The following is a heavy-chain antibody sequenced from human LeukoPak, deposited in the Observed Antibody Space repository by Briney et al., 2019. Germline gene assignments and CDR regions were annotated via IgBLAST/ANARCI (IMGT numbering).Heavy chain of an antibody. Sequence: PSETLSLTCAVSGYSISSTYYWGWIRQPPGKGLEWIGSIYYSGSTYYNPSLKSRVTISVDTSNSQFSLRLSSVTAADTAVYYCASPRYSNDISGYYYFDYWGQGTLVTVSS. CDR3: ASPRYSNDISGYYYFDY. CDR2: IYYSGST. V-gene: IGHV4-38-2*01. J-gene: IGHJ4*02. CDR1: GYSISSTYY. D-gene: IGHD3-22*01.